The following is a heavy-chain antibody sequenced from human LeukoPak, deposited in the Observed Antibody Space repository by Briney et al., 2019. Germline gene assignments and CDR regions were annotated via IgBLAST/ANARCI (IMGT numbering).Heavy chain of an antibody. V-gene: IGHV4-38-2*02. CDR3: ARDWGFGDSEGCFDP. Sequence: SETLSLTCNVSGYSISRGYYWGWIRQPPGKGLEWIGSVHHTGSTYYNPSLRSRVSISVDKSTNHISLEVTSVTAADTAVYYCARDWGFGDSEGCFDPWGQGTLVTVSS. D-gene: IGHD3-10*01. CDR2: VHHTGST. J-gene: IGHJ5*02. CDR1: GYSISRGYY.